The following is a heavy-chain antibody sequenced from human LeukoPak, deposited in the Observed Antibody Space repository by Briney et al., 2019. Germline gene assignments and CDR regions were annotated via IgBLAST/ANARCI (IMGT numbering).Heavy chain of an antibody. CDR3: ARDRDDSSGYYYPSNPRSIGMDV. D-gene: IGHD3-22*01. CDR2: ISSSSRYI. CDR1: GFTFSGYS. J-gene: IGHJ6*02. V-gene: IGHV3-21*01. Sequence: PGGSLRLSCAASGFTFSGYSMNWVRQAPGKRLEWVSSISSSSRYIFYADSVKGRFTISRDNAKNSLYLQLNSLRAEDTAVYYCARDRDDSSGYYYPSNPRSIGMDVWGQGTTVTVSS.